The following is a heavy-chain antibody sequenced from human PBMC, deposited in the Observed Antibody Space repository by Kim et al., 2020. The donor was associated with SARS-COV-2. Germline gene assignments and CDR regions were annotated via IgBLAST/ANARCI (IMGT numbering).Heavy chain of an antibody. Sequence: PSFQGKVTISADKSISTAYLQWSSLKASDTAMYYCARFLTVTTEVNWFDPWGQGTLVTVSS. D-gene: IGHD4-17*01. CDR3: ARFLTVTTEVNWFDP. V-gene: IGHV5-51*01. J-gene: IGHJ5*02.